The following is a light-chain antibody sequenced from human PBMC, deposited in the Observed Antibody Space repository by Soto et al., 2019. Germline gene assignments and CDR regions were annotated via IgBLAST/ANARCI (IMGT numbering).Light chain of an antibody. J-gene: IGKJ1*01. CDR2: DAS. Sequence: IVLTQPPGTLSLSPGERATLSCRASQTGSNSYLAWYQQKSAQAPRLLIYDASNRATGIPARFSGSGSGTDFTLTISSLQSEDFAIYYCQQYNNWPWTFGQGTKVDIK. CDR1: QTGSNSY. CDR3: QQYNNWPWT. V-gene: IGKV3D-15*01.